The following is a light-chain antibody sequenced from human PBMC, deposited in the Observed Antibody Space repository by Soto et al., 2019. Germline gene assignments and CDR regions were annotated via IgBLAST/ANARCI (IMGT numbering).Light chain of an antibody. CDR3: FPFTTTSTHV. Sequence: QSVLTQPASLSLSPGQSITISCTGTSSDIGAYDYVSLFQQHPGKAPKLMISEVNNRPSGVSNRFSGSKSGNTAYLTISGLQVEDEAEYFCFPFTTTSTHVFGTGTKVT. V-gene: IGLV2-14*01. CDR1: SSDIGAYDY. CDR2: EVN. J-gene: IGLJ1*01.